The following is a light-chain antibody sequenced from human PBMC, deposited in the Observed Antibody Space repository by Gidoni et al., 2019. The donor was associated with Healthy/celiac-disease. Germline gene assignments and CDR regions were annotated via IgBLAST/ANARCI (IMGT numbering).Light chain of an antibody. Sequence: EIVLTQSPATLSLSPGERATLSCRANQSVSSYLAWYQQKPGQAPRLLIYDASNRATGIPARFSGSGSGTDFTLTISSLEPEDFAVYYCQQRSNWRLTFXGXTKVEIK. CDR3: QQRSNWRLT. J-gene: IGKJ4*01. CDR2: DAS. V-gene: IGKV3-11*01. CDR1: QSVSSY.